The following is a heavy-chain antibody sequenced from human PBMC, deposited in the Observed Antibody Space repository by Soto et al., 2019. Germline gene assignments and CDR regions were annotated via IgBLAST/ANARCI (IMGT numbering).Heavy chain of an antibody. V-gene: IGHV1-69*12. Sequence: QVQLVQSGAAVKKPGSSVKFSCKASGGTFSSYAISWVRQAPGQGLEWMGGIIPIFGTANYAQKFQGRVTITADESTSTAYLELSSLRSEDTAVYYCARDRAYCGGDYYSPPDYWGQGTLVTVSS. CDR2: IIPIFGTA. CDR1: GGTFSSYA. CDR3: ARDRAYCGGDYYSPPDY. D-gene: IGHD2-21*02. J-gene: IGHJ4*02.